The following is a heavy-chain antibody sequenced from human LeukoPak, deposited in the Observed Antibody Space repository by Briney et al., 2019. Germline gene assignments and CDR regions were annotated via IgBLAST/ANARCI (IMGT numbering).Heavy chain of an antibody. Sequence: GGSLRLSCAASGFTFITYWMTWVRQAPGKGLEGVANIKQDGSEKYYVDSVKGRFTISRDNAKTSLYLQMNSLRAEDTAVYYCARSLFDSSGYLGYWGQGILVTVSS. V-gene: IGHV3-7*01. D-gene: IGHD3-22*01. CDR1: GFTFITYW. CDR3: ARSLFDSSGYLGY. CDR2: IKQDGSEK. J-gene: IGHJ4*02.